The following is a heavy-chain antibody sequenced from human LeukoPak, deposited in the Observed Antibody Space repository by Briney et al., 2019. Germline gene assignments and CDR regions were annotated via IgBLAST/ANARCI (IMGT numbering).Heavy chain of an antibody. V-gene: IGHV3-23*01. J-gene: IGHJ4*02. CDR3: AKTCSSTSCYFD. CDR1: GFTFSSYA. CDR2: ISGSGGST. Sequence: GGSLRLSCAASGFTFSSYAMSWVRQAPGKGLEWVSAISGSGGSTYYADSVKGRFTISRVNSKNTLYLQMNSLRAEDTAVYYCAKTCSSTSCYFDWGQGTLVTVSS. D-gene: IGHD2-2*01.